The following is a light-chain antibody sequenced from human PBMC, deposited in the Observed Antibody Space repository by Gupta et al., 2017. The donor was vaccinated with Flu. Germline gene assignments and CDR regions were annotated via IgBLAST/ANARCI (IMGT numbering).Light chain of an antibody. J-gene: IGKJ1*01. V-gene: IGKV1-5*03. CDR1: QRISTS. Sequence: CRASQRISTSLAWLQQKPGKVPNLLIYEASTLHDGVPPRFSGSGSGTEFTLTISSLQPDDLATYYCQQYTGFTWTFGQGTKVEIK. CDR2: EAS. CDR3: QQYTGFTWT.